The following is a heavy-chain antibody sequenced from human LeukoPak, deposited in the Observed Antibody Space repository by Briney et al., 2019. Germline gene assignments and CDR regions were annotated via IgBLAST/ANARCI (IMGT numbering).Heavy chain of an antibody. CDR3: ARDRVTTNTPYFDY. Sequence: ASVKVSFKASGYTFTGYYMHWVRQAPGQGLEWMGWINLNSGGTNYAQKFQGRVTMTRDTSISTAYMELSRLRSDDTAVYYCARDRVTTNTPYFDYWGQGTLVTVSS. CDR2: INLNSGGT. D-gene: IGHD1-1*01. V-gene: IGHV1-2*02. J-gene: IGHJ4*02. CDR1: GYTFTGYY.